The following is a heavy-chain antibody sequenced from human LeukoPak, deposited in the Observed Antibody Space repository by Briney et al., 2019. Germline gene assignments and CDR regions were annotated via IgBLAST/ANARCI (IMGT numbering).Heavy chain of an antibody. CDR2: IYYSGST. D-gene: IGHD1-26*01. V-gene: IGHV4-59*01. J-gene: IGHJ4*02. CDR1: EFTFSDYY. Sequence: GSLRLSCAAFEFTFSDYYMSWIRQPPGKGLEWIGYIYYSGSTNYNPSLKSRVTISVDTSKNQFSLKLSSVTAADTAVYYCARAAYSGSYHSDYWGQGTLVTVSS. CDR3: ARAAYSGSYHSDY.